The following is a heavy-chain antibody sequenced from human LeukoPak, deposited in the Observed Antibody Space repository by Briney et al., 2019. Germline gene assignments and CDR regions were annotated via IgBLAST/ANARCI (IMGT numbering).Heavy chain of an antibody. D-gene: IGHD5-12*01. V-gene: IGHV3-48*01. CDR1: GFTFSSYS. CDR2: ISSSSSTI. Sequence: PGGSLRLSCAASGFTFSSYSMNWVRQAPGKGLEWVSYISSSSSTIYYADSVKGRFTISRHNAKNSLYLQMNSLRAEDTAVYYCARDLVATIFYFDYWGQGTLVTVSS. J-gene: IGHJ4*02. CDR3: ARDLVATIFYFDY.